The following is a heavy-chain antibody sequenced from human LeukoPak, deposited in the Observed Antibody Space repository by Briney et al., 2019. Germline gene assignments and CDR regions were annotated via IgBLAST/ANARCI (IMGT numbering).Heavy chain of an antibody. V-gene: IGHV1-69*13. CDR2: IIPIFGTA. Sequence: GASVKVSCKASGGTFSSYAISWVRQAPGQGLEWMGGIIPIFGTANYAQKFQGRVTITADESTSTAYMELSSLRSEDTAVYYCASPVSYDFWSGFTSFDYWGQGTLVTVSS. CDR1: GGTFSSYA. J-gene: IGHJ4*02. D-gene: IGHD3-3*01. CDR3: ASPVSYDFWSGFTSFDY.